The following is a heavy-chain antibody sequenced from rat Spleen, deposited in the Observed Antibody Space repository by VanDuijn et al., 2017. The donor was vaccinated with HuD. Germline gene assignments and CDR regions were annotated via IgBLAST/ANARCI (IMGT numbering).Heavy chain of an antibody. D-gene: IGHD5-1*01. CDR1: GFTFSDYN. Sequence: EVQLVESGGGLVQPGRSLKLSCAASGFTFSDYNMAWVRQAPKKGLEWVATISSDGSSIYYRDSVKGRFTISRDNAKSTLYLQMDSLRSEDTATYYCARRGLGGYVMDAWGQGSSVTVSS. CDR2: ISSDGSSI. J-gene: IGHJ4*01. V-gene: IGHV5-7*01. CDR3: ARRGLGGYVMDA.